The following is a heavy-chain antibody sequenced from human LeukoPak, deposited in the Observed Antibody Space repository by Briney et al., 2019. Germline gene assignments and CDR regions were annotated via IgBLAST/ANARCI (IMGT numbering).Heavy chain of an antibody. V-gene: IGHV3-30*18. D-gene: IGHD3-10*01. CDR2: ISYDGGNK. J-gene: IGHJ4*02. CDR3: AKVFEVRGGRRPKDY. CDR1: GFTFSDYG. Sequence: GRSLRLSCAASGFTFSDYGMHWVRQAPGKGLEWVALISYDGGNKFYADSVRDRFTISRDNSKNTLFLKMNSLRIEDAAVYYCAKVFEVRGGRRPKDYWGQGTVVIVSS.